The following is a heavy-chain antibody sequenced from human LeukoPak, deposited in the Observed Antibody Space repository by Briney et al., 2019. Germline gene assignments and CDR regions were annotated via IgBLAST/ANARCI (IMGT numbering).Heavy chain of an antibody. CDR2: ISAYNGNT. CDR3: ARGINWNYAFDI. Sequence: ASVKVSCKASGYTFTNYGITWVRQAPGQGLEWMGRISAYNGNTNYAQKLQGRVTMTTDTSTSTAYMELRSLRSDDTAVYYCARGINWNYAFDIWGQGTMVTVSS. D-gene: IGHD1-7*01. CDR1: GYTFTNYG. V-gene: IGHV1-18*01. J-gene: IGHJ3*02.